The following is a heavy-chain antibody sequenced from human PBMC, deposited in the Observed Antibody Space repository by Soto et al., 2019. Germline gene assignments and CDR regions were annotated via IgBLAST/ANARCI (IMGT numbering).Heavy chain of an antibody. CDR2: IKSDGSST. V-gene: IGHV3-74*01. Sequence: EVQLVESGGGLVQPGGSLRLSCAASGFTFSNYWMHWVRQAPGKGPVWVSRIKSDGSSTSYADFVKGRFTISRDNAKNTLFQQMNSLRAEDTAVYYCARDGLRWVGWFDPWGQGTLVTVSS. CDR1: GFTFSNYW. D-gene: IGHD4-17*01. J-gene: IGHJ5*02. CDR3: ARDGLRWVGWFDP.